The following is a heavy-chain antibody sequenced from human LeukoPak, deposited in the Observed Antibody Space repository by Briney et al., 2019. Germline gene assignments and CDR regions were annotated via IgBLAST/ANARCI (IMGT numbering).Heavy chain of an antibody. V-gene: IGHV4-59*08. CDR3: ATGRSIRYFDY. Sequence: SETLSLTCSVSGVSISSYYWNWIRQPPGKGLEWIGYVHYSGSTNYNPSLKSRVTISVDTSKSQFSLKLSSATAADTAVYYCATGRSIRYFDYWGQGTLLTVSS. CDR1: GVSISSYY. J-gene: IGHJ4*02. CDR2: VHYSGST. D-gene: IGHD3-9*01.